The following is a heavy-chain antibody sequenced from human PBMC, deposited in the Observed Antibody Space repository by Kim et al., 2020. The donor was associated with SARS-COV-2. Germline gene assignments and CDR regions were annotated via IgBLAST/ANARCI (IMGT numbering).Heavy chain of an antibody. D-gene: IGHD3-10*01. V-gene: IGHV3-23*01. Sequence: GGSLRLSCAASGFTFSSYAMSWVRQAPGKGLEWVSAISGSGGSTYYADSVKGRFTISRDNSKNTLYLQMNSLRAEDTAIYYCAKDVLLWFGESEAFDYWGQGTLVTVSS. CDR3: AKDVLLWFGESEAFDY. J-gene: IGHJ4*02. CDR2: ISGSGGST. CDR1: GFTFSSYA.